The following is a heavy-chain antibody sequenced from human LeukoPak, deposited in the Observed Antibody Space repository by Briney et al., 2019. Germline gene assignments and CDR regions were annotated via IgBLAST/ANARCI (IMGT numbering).Heavy chain of an antibody. D-gene: IGHD6-6*01. J-gene: IGHJ6*03. Sequence: GASVKVSCKAAGYTFTGYYMHWVRQATGQGLEWMGWMNLNSGNTGYAQKFQGRVTMTRNTSISTAYMELSSLRSEDTAVYYCARGGSGIAARRRYYYYMDVWGKGTTVSVSS. CDR2: MNLNSGNT. CDR1: GYTFTGYY. V-gene: IGHV1-8*02. CDR3: ARGGSGIAARRRYYYYMDV.